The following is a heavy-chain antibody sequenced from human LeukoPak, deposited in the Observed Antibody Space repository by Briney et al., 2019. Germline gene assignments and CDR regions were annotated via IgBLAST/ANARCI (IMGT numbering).Heavy chain of an antibody. J-gene: IGHJ1*01. CDR2: INPNSGGT. CDR1: GYTFTGYY. D-gene: IGHD6-19*01. Sequence: ASVKVSCKASGYTFTGYYMHWVRQAPGQGLEWMGRINPNSGGTNYAQRFQGRVTMTRDTSISTAYMELSRLRSDDTAVYYCASFQSSGWYPAEYFQHWGQGTLVTVSS. V-gene: IGHV1-2*06. CDR3: ASFQSSGWYPAEYFQH.